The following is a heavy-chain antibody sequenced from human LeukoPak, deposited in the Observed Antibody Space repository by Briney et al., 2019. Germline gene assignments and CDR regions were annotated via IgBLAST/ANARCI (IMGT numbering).Heavy chain of an antibody. CDR1: GFTFRTFW. V-gene: IGHV3-7*01. D-gene: IGHD5-18*01. Sequence: GGSLRLSCAASGFTFRTFWVSWLRQAPGKGLEWVAHINQDGTELYYVDSVRGRFTISRDNAKTSLNLQMNSLRAEDTAVYYCARWTGTPMATPHWGQGTLVTVSS. CDR3: ARWTGTPMATPH. J-gene: IGHJ4*02. CDR2: INQDGTEL.